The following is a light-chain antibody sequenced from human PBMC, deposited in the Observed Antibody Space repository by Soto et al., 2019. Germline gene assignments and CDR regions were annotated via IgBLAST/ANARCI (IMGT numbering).Light chain of an antibody. CDR2: DAS. V-gene: IGKV1-33*01. J-gene: IGKJ3*01. CDR1: HDISNY. Sequence: DIQMTQSPSSLSASVGDRVTITCQASHDISNYLNWYQQKPGKAPKLLICDASNLETGVPSRFSGSGSGTDFTFTISSLHPEDIATYFCQQYDNLPLTFGPGTKVDIK. CDR3: QQYDNLPLT.